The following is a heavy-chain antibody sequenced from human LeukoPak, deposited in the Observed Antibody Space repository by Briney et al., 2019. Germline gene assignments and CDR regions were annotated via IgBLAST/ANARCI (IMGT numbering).Heavy chain of an antibody. CDR1: GFTFSNAW. J-gene: IGHJ4*02. CDR2: IKSKTDGGTT. V-gene: IGHV3-15*07. CDR3: TTTVWFGELDDDY. Sequence: GGSLRLSCAASGFTFSNAWMNWVRQAPGKGLEWVGRIKSKTDGGTTDYAAPVKGRFTISRDDSKNTLYLQMNSLKTEDTAVYYCTTTVWFGELDDDYWGQGTLVTVSS. D-gene: IGHD3-10*01.